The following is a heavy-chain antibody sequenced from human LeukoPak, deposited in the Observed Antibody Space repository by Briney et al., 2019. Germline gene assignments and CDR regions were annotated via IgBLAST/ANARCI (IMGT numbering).Heavy chain of an antibody. Sequence: GGSLRLSCAASGVTLSTYAMSWARQAPGKGLEWVGRIKSKTDGGTTDYAAPVKGRFTISRDDSKNTLYLQMNSLKTEDTAVYYCTTTAYYGFWSGYSDAFDIWGQGTMVTVSS. V-gene: IGHV3-15*01. CDR2: IKSKTDGGTT. J-gene: IGHJ3*02. CDR1: GVTLSTYA. CDR3: TTTAYYGFWSGYSDAFDI. D-gene: IGHD3-3*01.